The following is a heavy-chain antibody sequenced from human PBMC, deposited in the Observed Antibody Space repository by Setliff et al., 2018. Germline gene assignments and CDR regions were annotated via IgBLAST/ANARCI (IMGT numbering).Heavy chain of an antibody. CDR1: GYTFTSYG. CDR3: ARGGGQIHYDFWSGYFSDPQPNYYYYYMDV. J-gene: IGHJ6*03. V-gene: IGHV1-18*01. D-gene: IGHD3-3*01. CDR2: ISAYNGNT. Sequence: ASVKVSCKASGYTFTSYGISWVRQAPGQGLEWMGWISAYNGNTNYAQKFQGRVTITRNTSISTAYMELSSLRSEDTAVYYCARGGGQIHYDFWSGYFSDPQPNYYYYYMDVWGKGTTVTVS.